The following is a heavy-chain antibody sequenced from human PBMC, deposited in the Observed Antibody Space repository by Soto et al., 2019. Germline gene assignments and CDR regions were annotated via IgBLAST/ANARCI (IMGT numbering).Heavy chain of an antibody. D-gene: IGHD3-10*01. CDR2: FDPEDGET. Sequence: ASVKVSCKVSGYTLTELSMHWVRQAPGKGLEWMGGFDPEDGETIYAQKFQGRVTMTEDTSTDTAYMELSSLRSEDTAVYYCATRLGYYGSGSISRSWFDPWGQGTLVTAPQ. CDR1: GYTLTELS. CDR3: ATRLGYYGSGSISRSWFDP. J-gene: IGHJ5*02. V-gene: IGHV1-24*01.